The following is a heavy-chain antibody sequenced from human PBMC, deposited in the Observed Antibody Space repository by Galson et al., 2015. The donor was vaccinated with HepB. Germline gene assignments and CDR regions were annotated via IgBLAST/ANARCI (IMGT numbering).Heavy chain of an antibody. V-gene: IGHV4-34*01. CDR3: ARAGYCSSTSCPPGY. CDR2: INHSGST. D-gene: IGHD2-2*01. J-gene: IGHJ4*02. Sequence: ETLSLTCAVYGGSFSGYYWSWIRQPPGKGLEWIGEINHSGSTNYNPSLKSRVTISVDTSKNQFSLKLSSVTAADTAVYYCARAGYCSSTSCPPGYWSQGTLVTVSS. CDR1: GGSFSGYY.